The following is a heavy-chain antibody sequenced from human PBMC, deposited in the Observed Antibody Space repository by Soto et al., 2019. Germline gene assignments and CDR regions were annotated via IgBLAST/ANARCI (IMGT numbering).Heavy chain of an antibody. CDR1: GGSLSSSSW. J-gene: IGHJ4*02. Sequence: KASETLSLTCAVSGGSLSSSSWWSWVRQPPGKTLEWLGEIFYSGSTKYNPSLNSRVTISADQSKNDFSLRLSSVTAADTAVYYCVHHGGVPYYHDFWGQGMLVTVPQ. D-gene: IGHD2-8*01. CDR2: IFYSGST. CDR3: VHHGGVPYYHDF. V-gene: IGHV4-4*02.